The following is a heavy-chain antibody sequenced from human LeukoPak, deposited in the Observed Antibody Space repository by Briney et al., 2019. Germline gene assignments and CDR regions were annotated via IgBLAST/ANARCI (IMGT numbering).Heavy chain of an antibody. CDR2: TYYRSKWYN. J-gene: IGHJ4*02. V-gene: IGHV6-1*01. CDR3: ARAPGIAVAGTGFDY. Sequence: SQTLSLTCAISGDSVSSSSAAWNWIRQSPSRGLEWLGRTYYRSKWYNDYAVSVKSRITINPDTSKNQFSLQLNSVTPEDTAVYYCARAPGIAVAGTGFDYWGQGTLVTVSS. D-gene: IGHD6-19*01. CDR1: GDSVSSSSAA.